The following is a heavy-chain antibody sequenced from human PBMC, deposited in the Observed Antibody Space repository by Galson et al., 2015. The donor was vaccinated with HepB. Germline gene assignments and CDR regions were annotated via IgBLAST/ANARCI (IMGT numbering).Heavy chain of an antibody. CDR3: AREGWWDSSSWYRGGFDY. V-gene: IGHV1-2*02. J-gene: IGHJ4*02. Sequence: SVKVSCKASGYTFTGYYMHWVRQAPGQGLEWMGWINPNSGGTNYAQKFQGRVTMTRDTSISTAYMELSRLRSDDTAVYYCAREGWWDSSSWYRGGFDYWGQGTLVTVSS. CDR1: GYTFTGYY. CDR2: INPNSGGT. D-gene: IGHD6-13*01.